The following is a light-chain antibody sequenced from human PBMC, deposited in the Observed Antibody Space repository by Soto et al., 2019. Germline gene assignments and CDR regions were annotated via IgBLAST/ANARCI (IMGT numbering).Light chain of an antibody. Sequence: IVMTQSPLSLPVTPGEPASISCRSSQSVLRSNGKNHLSWYLQKPGQSPQLLIYMGFNRAYGVPDRFSGSGSGTDFTLKISRVEAEDVGVYYCMQSLFTPWTFGQGIRVEIK. CDR3: MQSLFTPWT. CDR1: QSVLRSNGKNH. V-gene: IGKV2-28*01. J-gene: IGKJ1*01. CDR2: MGF.